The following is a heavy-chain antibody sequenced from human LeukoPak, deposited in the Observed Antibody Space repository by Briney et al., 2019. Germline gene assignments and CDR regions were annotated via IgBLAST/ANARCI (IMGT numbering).Heavy chain of an antibody. V-gene: IGHV5-51*01. D-gene: IGHD4-23*01. CDR3: ARRHYGGNGDHDAFDI. Sequence: GEPLKISCQGSGSIFTSYWIGGVPQLPGKGLEGMGIIYPGDSDNIYSPSFQGQVTISADKSISTDYLQWSSLKASDTAMYYCARRHYGGNGDHDAFDIWGQGTMVTVSS. CDR1: GSIFTSYW. J-gene: IGHJ3*02. CDR2: IYPGDSDN.